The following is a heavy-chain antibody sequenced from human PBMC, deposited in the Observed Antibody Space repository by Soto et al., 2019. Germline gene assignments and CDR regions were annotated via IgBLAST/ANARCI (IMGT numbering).Heavy chain of an antibody. J-gene: IGHJ4*02. CDR2: IYYSGST. CDR1: GGSISSYY. Sequence: SETLSLTCTVSGGSISSYYWSWIRQPPGKGLEWIGYIYYSGSTNYNPSLKSRVTISVDTSKNQFSLKLSSVTAADTAVYYCARQYGWLVSWVYYWGQGTLVTVSS. V-gene: IGHV4-59*08. D-gene: IGHD6-19*01. CDR3: ARQYGWLVSWVYY.